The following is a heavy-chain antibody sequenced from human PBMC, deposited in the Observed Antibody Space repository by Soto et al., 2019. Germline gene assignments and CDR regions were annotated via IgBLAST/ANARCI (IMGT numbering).Heavy chain of an antibody. CDR1: GGTLSDHG. D-gene: IGHD3-10*01. V-gene: IGHV1-69*06. CDR2: TIPVFNTA. J-gene: IGHJ3*02. Sequence: QVQLEQSGAEVKKPGSSVKVSCKASGGTLSDHGVAWLRQAPGQGLEWMGGTIPVFNTAKYAQKFQGSVTVTADKFTNIAYMELSSLRSEDTAFYFCARGVYGSGNYYTGPSAFDIWGQGTMVIVSS. CDR3: ARGVYGSGNYYTGPSAFDI.